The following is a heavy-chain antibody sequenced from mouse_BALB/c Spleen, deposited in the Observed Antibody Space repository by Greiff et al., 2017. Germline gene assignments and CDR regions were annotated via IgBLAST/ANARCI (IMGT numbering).Heavy chain of an antibody. J-gene: IGHJ3*01. Sequence: VKVVESGPGLVAPSQSLSITCTVSGFSLTSYGVHWVRQPPGKGLEWLGVIWAGGSTNYNSALMSRLSISKDNSKSQVFLKMNSLQTDDTAMYYCASAYGNYAWFAYWGQGTLVTVSA. V-gene: IGHV2-9*02. D-gene: IGHD2-1*01. CDR1: GFSLTSYG. CDR2: IWAGGST. CDR3: ASAYGNYAWFAY.